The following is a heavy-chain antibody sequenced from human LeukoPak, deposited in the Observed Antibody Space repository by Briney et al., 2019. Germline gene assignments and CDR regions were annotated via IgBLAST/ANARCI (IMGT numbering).Heavy chain of an antibody. V-gene: IGHV4-59*01. J-gene: IGHJ4*02. CDR3: ARGVKRAGQDY. CDR1: GASISDYY. D-gene: IGHD6-19*01. CDR2: IYYSGST. Sequence: AETLSLTCSVSGASISDYYWSWIRQPSGKRLEWIGYIYYSGSTNYNPSLKSRVTISVDTSKNQFSLKLSSVTAADTAVYYCARGVKRAGQDYWGQGTLVTVSS.